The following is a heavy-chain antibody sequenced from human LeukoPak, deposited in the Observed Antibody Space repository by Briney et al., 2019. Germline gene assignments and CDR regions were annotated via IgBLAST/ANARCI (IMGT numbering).Heavy chain of an antibody. V-gene: IGHV3-23*01. D-gene: IGHD1-26*01. CDR2: ISGSGGST. CDR1: GFTFSSYA. CDR3: AALPISGLDI. Sequence: GGSLRLSCAASGFTFSSYAMSWVRQAPGKGLEWVSAISGSGGSTYYADSVKGRFTISRDNSKNTLYLQMGSLRAEDMAVYYCAALPISGLDIWGQGTMVTVSS. J-gene: IGHJ3*02.